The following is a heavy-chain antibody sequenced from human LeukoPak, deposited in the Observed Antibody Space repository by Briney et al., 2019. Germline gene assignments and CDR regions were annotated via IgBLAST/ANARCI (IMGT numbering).Heavy chain of an antibody. J-gene: IGHJ4*02. V-gene: IGHV4-59*08. CDR2: IYYSGST. CDR1: GGSISSYY. CDR3: ARHGRQRGQAAGTFDY. D-gene: IGHD6-13*01. Sequence: SETLSLTCTVSGGSISSYYWSWIRQPPGKGLEWIGYIYYSGSTNYNPSLKSRVTISVDTSKNQFSLKLSSVTAADTAVYYCARHGRQRGQAAGTFDYWGQGTLVTVSS.